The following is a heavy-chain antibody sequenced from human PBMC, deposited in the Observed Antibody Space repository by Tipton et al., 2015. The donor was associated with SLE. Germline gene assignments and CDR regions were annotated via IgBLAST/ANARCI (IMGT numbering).Heavy chain of an antibody. D-gene: IGHD3-3*01. CDR3: ARVTSYDFWSGSLPGYFDF. V-gene: IGHV4-59*12. CDR1: GDSISNYF. CDR2: FFYRGST. J-gene: IGHJ4*02. Sequence: GLVKPSETLSLTCTVSGDSISNYFCTWIRQSPGQGLDWIGNFFYRGSTYYNPSPKSRVTISTDTSKNQFSLRLSSVTAADTAVYYCARVTSYDFWSGSLPGYFDFWGQGILVTVSS.